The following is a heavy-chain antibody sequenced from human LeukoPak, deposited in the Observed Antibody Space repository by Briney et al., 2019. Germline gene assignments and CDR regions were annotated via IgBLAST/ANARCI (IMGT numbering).Heavy chain of an antibody. J-gene: IGHJ4*02. CDR2: INSDGSST. CDR1: GFTFSSYW. Sequence: GGSLRLSCAASGFTFSSYWMHWVRQAPEKGLVWVSRINSDGSSTSYADSVKGRFTISRDNAKNTLYLQMNSLRAEDTAVYYCARGNYDFWSGYYLDYWGQGTLVTVSS. CDR3: ARGNYDFWSGYYLDY. V-gene: IGHV3-74*01. D-gene: IGHD3-3*01.